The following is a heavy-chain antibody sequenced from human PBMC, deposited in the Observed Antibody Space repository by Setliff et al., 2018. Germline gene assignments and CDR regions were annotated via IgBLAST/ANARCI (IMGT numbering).Heavy chain of an antibody. CDR1: GYSFTDYY. CDR2: INPKSGGT. D-gene: IGHD3-16*01. CDR3: ARDGISWLMWFDP. J-gene: IGHJ5*02. Sequence: ASVKVSCKASGYSFTDYYMHWVRQVPGRGLEWMGWINPKSGGTRYAQKFQGGVTMTRDTSISTAYMELSSLRSDDTAVYYCARDGISWLMWFDPWGQGTLVTVSS. V-gene: IGHV1-2*02.